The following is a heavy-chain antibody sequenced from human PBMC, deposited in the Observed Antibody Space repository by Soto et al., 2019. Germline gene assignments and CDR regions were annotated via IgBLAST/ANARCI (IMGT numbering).Heavy chain of an antibody. CDR1: GGTFSSYA. D-gene: IGHD1-7*01. CDR2: IIPIFGTA. J-gene: IGHJ6*02. CDR3: ASVLELHYYYGMGV. Sequence: QVQLVQSGAEVKKPGSSVKVSCKASGGTFSSYAISWVRQAPGQGLEWMGGIIPIFGTANYAQKFQGRVKITADECTSTAYMGLSSLRSEDPAVYYCASVLELHYYYGMGVWGHGTTVTVSS. V-gene: IGHV1-69*12.